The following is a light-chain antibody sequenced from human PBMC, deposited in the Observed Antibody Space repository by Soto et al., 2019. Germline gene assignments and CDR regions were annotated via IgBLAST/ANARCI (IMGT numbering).Light chain of an antibody. CDR2: DAS. CDR3: QQYGNLPLT. CDR1: QDISDY. V-gene: IGKV1-33*01. J-gene: IGKJ4*01. Sequence: DIQITQSPSSLSASVGDRVTITCQASQDISDYVKWYQQKPGKPPKVLIYDASNVEAGVPSRFSGSGSGTHFTFTISSLQPEDIATYYCQQYGNLPLTFGGGTKVDIK.